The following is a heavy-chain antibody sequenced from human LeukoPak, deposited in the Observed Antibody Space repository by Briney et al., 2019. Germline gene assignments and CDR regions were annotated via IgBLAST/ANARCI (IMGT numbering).Heavy chain of an antibody. CDR2: ISAYNGDT. J-gene: IGHJ4*02. V-gene: IGHV1-18*01. Sequence: GASVKVSCKASGYTFTSYGISWVRQAPGQGLEWMGWISAYNGDTDFAQKLQGRVTLTTDTSTSTAYMELRSLRSDDTAVYYCARDNQRLVGYWGQGTLVTVSS. CDR3: ARDNQRLVGY. D-gene: IGHD1-26*01. CDR1: GYTFTSYG.